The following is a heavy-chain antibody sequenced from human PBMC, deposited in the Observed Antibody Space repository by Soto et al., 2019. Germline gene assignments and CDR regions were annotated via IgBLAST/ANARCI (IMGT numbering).Heavy chain of an antibody. CDR2: IYYSGST. J-gene: IGHJ5*02. V-gene: IGHV4-59*01. CDR3: ARSGYCSGGRCYWDNWFDP. CDR1: GGSISGYY. Sequence: QVQLQESGPGLVKPSETLSLTCTVSGGSISGYYWSWIRQPPGKGLEWLGYIYYSGSTNYSPSLKSRLTISIHTAKDQFSLKVNSVTAAETAVYYCARSGYCSGGRCYWDNWFDPWGQGTLVTVSS. D-gene: IGHD2-15*01.